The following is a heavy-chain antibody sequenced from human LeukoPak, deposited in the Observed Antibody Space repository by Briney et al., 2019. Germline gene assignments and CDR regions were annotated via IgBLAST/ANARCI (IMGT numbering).Heavy chain of an antibody. J-gene: IGHJ4*02. D-gene: IGHD3-22*01. CDR1: GFTFSNYA. CDR3: AKAFDRSGYYFNYFDY. V-gene: IGHV3-23*01. Sequence: GGXLRLSCAASGFTFSNYAMNWVRQAPGKGLEWVSAISGSGGNTYYADSVKGRFTISRDNSKNTLYLHMNSLRAEDTAVYYCAKAFDRSGYYFNYFDYWGQGALVTVSS. CDR2: ISGSGGNT.